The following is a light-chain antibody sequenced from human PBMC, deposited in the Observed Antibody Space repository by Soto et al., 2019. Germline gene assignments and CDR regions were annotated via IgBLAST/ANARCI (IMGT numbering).Light chain of an antibody. V-gene: IGLV2-14*01. CDR2: EVT. Sequence: QSVLTQPASVSGSPGQSIAISCTGTRSDVGAYNYVSWYQQHPGKAPKLMISEVTNRPSGVSDRCSGSKSGNTASLTISGLQAEDAADYYCSSFTCRLTIVFGTGTKVTV. CDR3: SSFTCRLTIV. CDR1: RSDVGAYNY. J-gene: IGLJ1*01.